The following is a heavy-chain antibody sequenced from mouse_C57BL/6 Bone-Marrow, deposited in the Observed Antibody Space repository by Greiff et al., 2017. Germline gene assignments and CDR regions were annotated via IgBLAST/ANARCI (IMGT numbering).Heavy chain of an antibody. D-gene: IGHD2-3*01. CDR2: INPNNCGT. V-gene: IGHV1-26*01. CDR3: ARGGGWFSFAY. Sequence: VQLQQSGPELVKPGASVKISCKASGYTFTDYYMNWVKQSHGKSLEWIGDINPNNCGTSHNQKFQGKATLTVDKSSSTAYMELRSLTSEDSAVYYCARGGGWFSFAYWGQGTLVTVSA. CDR1: GYTFTDYY. J-gene: IGHJ3*01.